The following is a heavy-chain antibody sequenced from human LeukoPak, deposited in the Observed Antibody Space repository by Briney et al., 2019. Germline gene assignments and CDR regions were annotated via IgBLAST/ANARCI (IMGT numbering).Heavy chain of an antibody. CDR2: IIPIFGTA. CDR1: GGTFSSYA. J-gene: IGHJ4*02. CDR3: ARGEDIVVVPAALYY. Sequence: SVKVSCKASGGTFSSYANSWVRQAPGQGLEWMGGIIPIFGTANYAQKFQGRVTITADESTSTAYMELSSLRSEDTAVYYCARGEDIVVVPAALYYWGQGTLVTVSS. D-gene: IGHD2-2*01. V-gene: IGHV1-69*01.